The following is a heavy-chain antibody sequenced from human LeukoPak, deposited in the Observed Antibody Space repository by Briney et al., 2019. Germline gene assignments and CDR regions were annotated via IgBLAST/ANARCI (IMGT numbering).Heavy chain of an antibody. D-gene: IGHD1-26*01. J-gene: IGHJ4*02. CDR3: AKASVGATTVRLFDY. V-gene: IGHV3-7*03. CDR2: IKHDGSEK. CDR1: GFIFTGYF. Sequence: GGSLRLSCAASGFIFTGYFMSWVRQAPGKGLEWVASIKHDGSEKYYVDSVRGRFTISRDNTKNSLYLQMNSLRAEDTALYYCAKASVGATTVRLFDYWGQGTLVTVSS.